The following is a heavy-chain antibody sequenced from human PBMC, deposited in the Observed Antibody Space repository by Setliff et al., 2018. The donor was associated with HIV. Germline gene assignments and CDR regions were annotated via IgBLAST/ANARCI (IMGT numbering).Heavy chain of an antibody. CDR2: INTSGST. CDR1: GGSVSNYY. D-gene: IGHD2-8*02. J-gene: IGHJ4*02. CDR3: VLGSSYFDY. Sequence: SETLSLTCTVSGGSVSNYYWTWIRQSAGKGLEWIGHINTSGSTKYNPSLKSRLTMSVDSSGNQFSLNLSSVTAADTAVYYCVLGSSYFDYWGQGTLVTVSS. V-gene: IGHV4-4*07.